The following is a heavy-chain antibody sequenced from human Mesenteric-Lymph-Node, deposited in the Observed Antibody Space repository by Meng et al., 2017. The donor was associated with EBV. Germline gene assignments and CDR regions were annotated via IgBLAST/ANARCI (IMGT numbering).Heavy chain of an antibody. D-gene: IGHD3-10*01. V-gene: IGHV4-30-2*01. CDR2: IYHSGST. J-gene: IGHJ5*02. CDR3: ASRDFGENWFDP. CDR1: GGHMSTGGHS. Sequence: QRQLQESGLGLVKPSQTLSLTCAVSGGHMSTGGHSWTWTRQAPGKGLEWIGYIYHSGSTYYNESLKSRVTISMDRSKNQFSLMLNSVTAADTAVYYCASRDFGENWFDPWGQGTLVTVSS.